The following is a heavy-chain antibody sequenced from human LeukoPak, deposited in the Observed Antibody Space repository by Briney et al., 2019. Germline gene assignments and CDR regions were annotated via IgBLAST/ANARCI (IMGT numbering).Heavy chain of an antibody. Sequence: SETLSLTCTVSGGSISSYYWSWIRQPPRKGLEWIGYIYYSGSTNYNPSLKSRVTISVDTSKNQFSLKLSSVTAADTAVYYCARVRTNDHGMDVWGQGTTVTVSS. D-gene: IGHD2-8*01. CDR3: ARVRTNDHGMDV. J-gene: IGHJ6*02. CDR2: IYYSGST. V-gene: IGHV4-59*01. CDR1: GGSISSYY.